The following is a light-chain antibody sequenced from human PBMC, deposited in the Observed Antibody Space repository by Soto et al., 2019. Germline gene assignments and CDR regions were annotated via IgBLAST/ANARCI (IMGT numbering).Light chain of an antibody. CDR3: QQYNNWPLT. V-gene: IGKV3-15*01. CDR1: QSVSTY. J-gene: IGKJ4*01. Sequence: EIVMTQSPATLSVSPGERATLSCRASQSVSTYLAWYQQKPGQAPRLLIYGASTRATGIPARSSGSGSGTEFTLTISSLQSEDFALYHCQQYNNWPLTFGGGTKVEIK. CDR2: GAS.